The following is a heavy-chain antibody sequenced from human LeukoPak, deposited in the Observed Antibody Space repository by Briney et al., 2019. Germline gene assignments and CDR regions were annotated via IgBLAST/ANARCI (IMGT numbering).Heavy chain of an antibody. CDR1: GYTFTGYS. D-gene: IGHD7-27*01. Sequence: ASVKVSCKASGYTFTGYSIHWVRQAPGQGLEWMGWIAPNSGATDYAQKFQGRVTVTRDTSISTADIELRSLRSDGTAMYYCARGANWGLGDTFDIWGLGTMVTVSS. V-gene: IGHV1-2*02. CDR2: IAPNSGAT. J-gene: IGHJ3*02. CDR3: ARGANWGLGDTFDI.